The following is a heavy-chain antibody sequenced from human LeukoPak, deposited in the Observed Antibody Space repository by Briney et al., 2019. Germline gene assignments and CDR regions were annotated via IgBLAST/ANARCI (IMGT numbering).Heavy chain of an antibody. V-gene: IGHV1-2*02. Sequence: GASVKVSCKASGYTFTSYGISWVRQAPGQGLEWMGWINPNSGGTNYAQKFQGRVTMTRDTSISTAYMELSRLRSDDTAVYYCARETLGGSFIYWFDPWGQGTLVTVSS. CDR1: GYTFTSYG. CDR3: ARETLGGSFIYWFDP. J-gene: IGHJ5*02. D-gene: IGHD3-10*01. CDR2: INPNSGGT.